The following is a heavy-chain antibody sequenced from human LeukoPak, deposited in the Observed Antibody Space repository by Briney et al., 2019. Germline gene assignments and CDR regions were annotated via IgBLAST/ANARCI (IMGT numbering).Heavy chain of an antibody. CDR1: GYTFTSYG. D-gene: IGHD2-2*01. CDR3: AREGYCSSTSCYAGNYYYYYGMDV. V-gene: IGHV1-18*01. Sequence: GASVKVSCKASGYTFTSYGISWVQQAPGQGLEWMGWISAYNGNTNYAQKLQGRVTMTTDTSTSTAYMELRSLRSDDTAVYYCAREGYCSSTSCYAGNYYYYYGMDVWGQGTTVTVSS. CDR2: ISAYNGNT. J-gene: IGHJ6*02.